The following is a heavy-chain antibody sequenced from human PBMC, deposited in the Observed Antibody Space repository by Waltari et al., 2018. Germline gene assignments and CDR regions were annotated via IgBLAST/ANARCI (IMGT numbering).Heavy chain of an antibody. CDR3: ARDNWTPNFYDKSGYF. J-gene: IGHJ4*02. V-gene: IGHV3-21*02. CDR1: GFRCRAYA. D-gene: IGHD3-22*01. Sequence: DVQLVESGGGLVKPGGSLPRACAAPGFRCRAYAMNWVRQGPGKGLEWVSSISSRSKYIYYADSVKGRFTISRDNAKKFLYLEMNALSADDTAVYYCARDNWTPNFYDKSGYFWGQGALVSVSS. CDR2: ISSRSKYI.